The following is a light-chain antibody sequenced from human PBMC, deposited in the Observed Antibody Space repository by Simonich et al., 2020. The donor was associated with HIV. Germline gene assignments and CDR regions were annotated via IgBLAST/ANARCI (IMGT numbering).Light chain of an antibody. CDR1: QSVLYRSNNKNY. Sequence: DIVMTQSPDSLAVSLGERATINCQSSQSVLYRSNNKNYLAWYQQKPGQPPKLLIYWASTRESGVPDRFSGSGSGTDFTLTISSLQAEDVAVYYCQQYYSTPRTFGQGTKVEIK. CDR3: QQYYSTPRT. J-gene: IGKJ1*01. V-gene: IGKV4-1*01. CDR2: WAS.